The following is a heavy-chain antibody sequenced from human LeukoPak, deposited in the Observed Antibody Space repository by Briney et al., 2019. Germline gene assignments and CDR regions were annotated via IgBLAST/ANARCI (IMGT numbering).Heavy chain of an antibody. CDR1: GGSISSYY. CDR2: ICYSGST. D-gene: IGHD6-19*01. J-gene: IGHJ4*02. V-gene: IGHV4-59*01. CDR3: ARARGDSSGWYEYYFDY. Sequence: SETLSLTCTVSGGSISSYYWSWIRQPPGKGLEWIGYICYSGSTNYNPSLKSRVTISVDTSKNQFSLKLSSVTAADTAVYYCARARGDSSGWYEYYFDYWGQGTLVTVSS.